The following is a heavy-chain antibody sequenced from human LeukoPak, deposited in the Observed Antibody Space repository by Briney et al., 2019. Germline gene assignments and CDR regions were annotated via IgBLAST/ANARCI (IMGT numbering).Heavy chain of an antibody. CDR2: IKQDGSEK. CDR1: GFTFSSYW. J-gene: IGHJ4*02. Sequence: GGSLRVSCAASGFTFSSYWMSWVRQAPGKGLEWVDNIKQDGSEKYYVDSVKGRFTISRDNAKNSLYLQMNSLRAEDTAVYYCAREDYGDYATSFDYWGQGTLVTVSS. D-gene: IGHD4-17*01. CDR3: AREDYGDYATSFDY. V-gene: IGHV3-7*01.